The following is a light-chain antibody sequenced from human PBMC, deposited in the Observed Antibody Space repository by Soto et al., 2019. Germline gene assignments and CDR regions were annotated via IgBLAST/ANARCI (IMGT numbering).Light chain of an antibody. CDR2: EAS. CDR3: PKCCSYPWN. Sequence: IQLTQSPSSLSASVGDRVTITCRARQGINSYLAWYQQKPGKVPQLLIYEASILQSGVPSRFRGSGSRTDFNLTISSLPADDFATYYCPKCCSYPWNLGRGTKLDIK. V-gene: IGKV1-9*01. CDR1: QGINSY. J-gene: IGKJ2*01.